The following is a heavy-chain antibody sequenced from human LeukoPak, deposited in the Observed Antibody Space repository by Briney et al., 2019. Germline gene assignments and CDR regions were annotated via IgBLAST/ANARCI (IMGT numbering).Heavy chain of an antibody. D-gene: IGHD3-3*01. CDR2: IYTSGST. J-gene: IGHJ6*03. CDR3: AREATFGVVIMRYYYYYYMDV. Sequence: SETLSLTCTVSGGSISSYYWSWIRQPAGKGLEWIGRIYTSGSTNYNPSLKSRVTMSVDTSKNQFSLKLSSVTAADTAVYYCAREATFGVVIMRYYYYYYMDVWGKGTTVTASS. V-gene: IGHV4-4*07. CDR1: GGSISSYY.